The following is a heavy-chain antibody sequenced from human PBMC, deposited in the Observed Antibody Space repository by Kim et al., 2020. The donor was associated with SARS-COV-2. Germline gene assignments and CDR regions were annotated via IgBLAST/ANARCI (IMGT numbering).Heavy chain of an antibody. CDR1: GYTFTSSG. CDR2: INTANGNT. Sequence: ASVKVSCKASGYTFTSSGISRARQAPGQRLEWMGWINTANGNTKYSQKFQDRVTISRDTSARTAYMELNSLRSEDAAVYYCARQSNMDVWGQGTPVTVSS. J-gene: IGHJ6*02. CDR3: ARQSNMDV. V-gene: IGHV1-3*04.